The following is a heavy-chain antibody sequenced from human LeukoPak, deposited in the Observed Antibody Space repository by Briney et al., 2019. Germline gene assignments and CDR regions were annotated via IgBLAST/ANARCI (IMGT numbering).Heavy chain of an antibody. J-gene: IGHJ5*02. Sequence: PGGSLRLSCTASGFTFGDYAMSWVRQAPGKGLEWVGFIRSKAYGGTTEYAASVKGRFTISRDDSKSIAYLQMNSLKTEDTAVYYCATLNPGPHHWGQGTLVTVSS. V-gene: IGHV3-49*04. CDR1: GFTFGDYA. CDR2: IRSKAYGGTT. CDR3: ATLNPGPHH. D-gene: IGHD1-14*01.